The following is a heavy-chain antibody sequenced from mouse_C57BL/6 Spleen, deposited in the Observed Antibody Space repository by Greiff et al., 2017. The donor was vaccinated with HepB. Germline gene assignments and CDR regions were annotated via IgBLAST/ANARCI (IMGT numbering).Heavy chain of an antibody. D-gene: IGHD2-3*01. V-gene: IGHV1-15*01. CDR2: IDPETGGT. Sequence: QVHVKQSGAELVRPGASVTLSCKASGYTFTDYEMHWVKQTPVHGLEWIGAIDPETGGTAYNQKFKGKAILTADKSSSTAYMELRSLTSEDSAVYYCTYGYYGGFAYWGQGTLVTVSA. CDR3: TYGYYGGFAY. CDR1: GYTFTDYE. J-gene: IGHJ3*01.